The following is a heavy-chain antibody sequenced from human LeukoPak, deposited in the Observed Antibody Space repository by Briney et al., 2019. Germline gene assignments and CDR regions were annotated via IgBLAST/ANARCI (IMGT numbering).Heavy chain of an antibody. V-gene: IGHV4-59*01. Sequence: SETLSLTCSVSGGSFNYYYWNWIRQSPGKGLEWIGFFYYSGNTNYNPSLKSRVTISVDTSKNQFSLKLSSVTTADTAVYYCARGASGSYFPFDYWGQGTLVTVSS. CDR3: ARGASGSYFPFDY. J-gene: IGHJ4*02. CDR1: GGSFNYYY. CDR2: FYYSGNT. D-gene: IGHD1-26*01.